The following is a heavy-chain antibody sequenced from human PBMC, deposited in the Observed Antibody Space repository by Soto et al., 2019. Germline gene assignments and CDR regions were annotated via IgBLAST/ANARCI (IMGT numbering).Heavy chain of an antibody. CDR3: AMYYYDSSGPVVDAFDI. J-gene: IGHJ3*02. V-gene: IGHV3-64*01. Sequence: GGSLRLSCAASGFTFSSYAMHWVRQAPGKGLEYVSAISSNGGSTYYANSVKGRFTISRDNSKNTLYLQMGSLRAEDMAAYYCAMYYYDSSGPVVDAFDIWGQGTMVTVSS. CDR2: ISSNGGST. D-gene: IGHD3-22*01. CDR1: GFTFSSYA.